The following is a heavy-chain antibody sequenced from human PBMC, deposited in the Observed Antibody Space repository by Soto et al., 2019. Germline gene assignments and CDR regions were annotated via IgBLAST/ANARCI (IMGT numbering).Heavy chain of an antibody. V-gene: IGHV3-21*01. CDR2: ISSSSAYI. CDR1: GFTFRDYS. J-gene: IGHJ6*04. D-gene: IGHD2-2*01. CDR3: GRDVAYCSGTGCSDYYHAMDV. Sequence: EVQVLESGGGLVKPGGSLRLSCAASGFTFRDYSMNWVRQAPGKGLEWVSSISSSSAYIYYADSLKGRFTVSRDNAKNSLYLQMNSLRAEDTAVYYCGRDVAYCSGTGCSDYYHAMDVWGKGTTVTVSS.